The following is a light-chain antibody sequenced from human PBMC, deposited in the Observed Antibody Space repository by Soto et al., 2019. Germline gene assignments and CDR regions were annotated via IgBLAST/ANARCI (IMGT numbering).Light chain of an antibody. Sequence: EIVMTQSPATLSASPGEGATLSCKAGQNVYNNLAWYQQRPGQPPRLLIYDASTRATGISARFSGSGYGTEFTLTISSLQSEDVAVYFCQQCRTWPLTFGGGTKVEIK. V-gene: IGKV3-15*01. CDR3: QQCRTWPLT. CDR1: QNVYNN. J-gene: IGKJ4*01. CDR2: DAS.